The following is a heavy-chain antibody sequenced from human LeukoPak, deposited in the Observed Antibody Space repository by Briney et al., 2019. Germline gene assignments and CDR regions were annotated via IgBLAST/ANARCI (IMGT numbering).Heavy chain of an antibody. D-gene: IGHD2-15*01. CDR3: AREKHDSLYYYYYYMDV. V-gene: IGHV4-59*01. CDR1: GGFISSYY. Sequence: PSETLSLTCTVSGGFISSYYWSWIRQPPGKGLEWIGYIHYSGSTNYNPSLKSRVTISVDTSKNQFSLKLSSVTAADTAVYYCAREKHDSLYYYYYYMDVWGKGTTVTVSS. CDR2: IHYSGST. J-gene: IGHJ6*03.